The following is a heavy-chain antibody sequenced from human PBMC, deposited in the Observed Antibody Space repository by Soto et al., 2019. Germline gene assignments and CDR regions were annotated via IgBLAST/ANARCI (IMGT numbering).Heavy chain of an antibody. D-gene: IGHD6-6*01. Sequence: PSETLSLTCTVSGGSVSSGSYYWSWIRQPPGKGLEWIGYISYSGSTNYNPSLKSRVTISVDTSKNQFSLKLSSVTAADTAVYYCAREIKQLVAGSRYYYYYGMDVWGQGTTVTVSS. V-gene: IGHV4-61*01. CDR1: GGSVSSGSYY. CDR3: AREIKQLVAGSRYYYYYGMDV. J-gene: IGHJ6*02. CDR2: ISYSGST.